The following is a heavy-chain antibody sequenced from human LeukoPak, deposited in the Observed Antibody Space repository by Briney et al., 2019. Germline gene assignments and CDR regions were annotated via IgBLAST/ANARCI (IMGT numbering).Heavy chain of an antibody. D-gene: IGHD1-26*01. CDR2: IYYSGST. V-gene: IGHV4-39*07. CDR1: GGSISSSSYY. J-gene: IGHJ4*02. CDR3: ARYRYSGDFELDY. Sequence: SETLSLTCTVSGGSISSSSYYWGWIRQPPGKGLEWIGSIYYSGSTYYNPSLKSRVTISVDTSKNQFSLKLSSVTAADTAVYYCARYRYSGDFELDYWGQGTLVTVSS.